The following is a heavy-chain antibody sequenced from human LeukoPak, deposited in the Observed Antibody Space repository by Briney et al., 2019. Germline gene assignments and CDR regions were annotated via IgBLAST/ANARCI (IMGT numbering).Heavy chain of an antibody. D-gene: IGHD6-13*01. Sequence: GASVKVSCMASGYTFTGYYMHWVRQAPGQGLEWMGWINPNSGGTNYAQKFQGRVTMTRDTSISTAYMELSRLRSDDTAVYYCARSPNSSSWFDPWGQGTLVTVSS. J-gene: IGHJ5*02. V-gene: IGHV1-2*02. CDR2: INPNSGGT. CDR3: ARSPNSSSWFDP. CDR1: GYTFTGYY.